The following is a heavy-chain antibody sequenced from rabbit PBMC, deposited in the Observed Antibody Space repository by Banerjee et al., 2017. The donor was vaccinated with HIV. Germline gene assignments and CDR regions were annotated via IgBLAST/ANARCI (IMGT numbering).Heavy chain of an antibody. V-gene: IGHV1S45*01. CDR2: IYNGDGST. CDR1: GFSFSSSYY. Sequence: QEQLKETGGGLVQPGGSLTLTCTASGFSFSSSYYMCWVRQAPGKGLEWIGCIYNGDGSTYYASWAKGRFTISKTSSTTVTLQMTSLTAADTATYFCARWAGSNYLDLWGQGTLVTVS. D-gene: IGHD8-1*01. CDR3: ARWAGSNYLDL. J-gene: IGHJ6*01.